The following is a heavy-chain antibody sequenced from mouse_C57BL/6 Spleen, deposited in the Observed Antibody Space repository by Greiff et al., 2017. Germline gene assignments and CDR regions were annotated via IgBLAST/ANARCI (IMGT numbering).Heavy chain of an antibody. CDR2: INPSSGGT. V-gene: IGHV1-53*01. CDR1: GYTFTSYW. CDR3: ARGESINTVVGYSEV. J-gene: IGHJ1*03. D-gene: IGHD1-1*01. Sequence: QVQLQQPGTELVKPGASVKLSCKASGYTFTSYWMHWVKQRPGQGLEWIGNINPSSGGTNYNEKFKSKATLTVDKPSSTAYMQLSSLTSEDSAVYYCARGESINTVVGYSEVWGTGTTVTVSS.